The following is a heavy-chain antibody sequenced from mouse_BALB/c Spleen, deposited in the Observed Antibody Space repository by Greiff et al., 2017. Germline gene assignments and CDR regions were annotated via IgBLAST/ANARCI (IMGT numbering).Heavy chain of an antibody. CDR2: ISSGGSYT. CDR1: GFTFSSYT. Sequence: EVQGVESGGGLVKPGGSLKLSCAASGFTFSSYTMSWVRQTPEKRLEWVATISSGGSYTYYPDSVKGRFTISRDNAKNTLYLQMSSLKSEDTAMYYCTRGRDGSSYFDYWGQGTTLTVSS. J-gene: IGHJ2*01. V-gene: IGHV5-6-4*01. D-gene: IGHD1-1*01. CDR3: TRGRDGSSYFDY.